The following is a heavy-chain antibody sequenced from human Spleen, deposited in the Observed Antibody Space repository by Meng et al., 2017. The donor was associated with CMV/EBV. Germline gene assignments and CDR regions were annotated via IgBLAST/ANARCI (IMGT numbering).Heavy chain of an antibody. J-gene: IGHJ4*02. D-gene: IGHD5-12*01. Sequence: GESLKISCAASGFTFSGFSMNWVRQAPGRGLEWISYISSGRTTIYYADSVKGRFTISRDNAKNSLYLQMNSLRVEDTAVFYCARPKGGGYHAFDYWGQGTLVTVSS. CDR1: GFTFSGFS. CDR2: ISSGRTTI. CDR3: ARPKGGGYHAFDY. V-gene: IGHV3-48*04.